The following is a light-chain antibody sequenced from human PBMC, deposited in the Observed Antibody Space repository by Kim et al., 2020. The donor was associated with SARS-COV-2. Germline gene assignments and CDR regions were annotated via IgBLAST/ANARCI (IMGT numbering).Light chain of an antibody. V-gene: IGKV1-39*01. CDR2: AAS. J-gene: IGKJ1*01. Sequence: ASVGDRVTITCRASQSISTYLNWYQQKPGKAPNLLIYAASSLQGGVPSRFSGSGSGTDFTLTFSSLQPEDFATYYCQQSYSSHWTFGQGTKVDIK. CDR1: QSISTY. CDR3: QQSYSSHWT.